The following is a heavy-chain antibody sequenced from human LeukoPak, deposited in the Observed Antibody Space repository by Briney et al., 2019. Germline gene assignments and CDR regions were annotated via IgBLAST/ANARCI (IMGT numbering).Heavy chain of an antibody. D-gene: IGHD6-19*01. CDR1: GGSISSSSYY. CDR2: IYYSGST. J-gene: IGHJ4*02. Sequence: PSETLSLTCTVSGGSISSSSYYWGWIRQPPGKGLEWIGSIYYSGSTYYNPSLKSRVTISVDTSKNQFSLNLNSVTAADTAVYYCARHAVYAGSGWAFDYWGQGTLVTVSS. CDR3: ARHAVYAGSGWAFDY. V-gene: IGHV4-39*01.